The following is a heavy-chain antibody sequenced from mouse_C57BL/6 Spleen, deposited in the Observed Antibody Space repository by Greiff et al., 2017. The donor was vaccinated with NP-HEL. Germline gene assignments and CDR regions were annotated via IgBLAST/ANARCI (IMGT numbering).Heavy chain of an antibody. CDR2: IWSGGST. CDR1: GFSLTSYG. V-gene: IGHV2-2*01. Sequence: QVQLQQSGPGLVQPSQSLSITCTVSGFSLTSYGVHWVRQSPGKGLEWLGVIWSGGSTDYNAAFISRLSISKDNSKSQVFFKMNSLQADDTAIYYCARPSAQAPSWFAYWGQGTLVTVSA. D-gene: IGHD3-2*02. CDR3: ARPSAQAPSWFAY. J-gene: IGHJ3*01.